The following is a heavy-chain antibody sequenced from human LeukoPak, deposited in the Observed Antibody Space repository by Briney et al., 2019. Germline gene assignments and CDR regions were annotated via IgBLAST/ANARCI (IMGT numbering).Heavy chain of an antibody. V-gene: IGHV3-23*01. CDR1: GFTFSSYA. CDR2: ITGGGGTT. J-gene: IGHJ4*02. Sequence: GSLRLSCAASGFTFSSYAMSWVRQAPGKGLQWVSAITGGGGTTYYADSVKGRFTISRDNSKNMLYLQMNSLRAEDTAVYYCAKMQGYFDYWGQGTLVPVSS. CDR3: AKMQGYFDY.